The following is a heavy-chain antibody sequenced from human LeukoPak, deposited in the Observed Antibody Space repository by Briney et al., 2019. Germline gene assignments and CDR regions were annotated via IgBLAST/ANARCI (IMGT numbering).Heavy chain of an antibody. D-gene: IGHD1-26*01. CDR1: GYTFTGYY. Sequence: EASVKVSCKASGYTFTGYYMHWVRQATGQGLEWMGWMNPNSGNTGYAQKFQGRVTITRNTSISTAYMELSSLRSEDTAVYYCARGGEWGDYYYYYYMDVWGKGTTVTVSS. CDR2: MNPNSGNT. CDR3: ARGGEWGDYYYYYYMDV. V-gene: IGHV1-8*03. J-gene: IGHJ6*03.